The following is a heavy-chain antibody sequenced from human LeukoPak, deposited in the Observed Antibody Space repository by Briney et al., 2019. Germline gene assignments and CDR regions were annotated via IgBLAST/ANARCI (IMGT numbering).Heavy chain of an antibody. CDR2: ISSSGSTI. V-gene: IGHV3-11*04. D-gene: IGHD3-22*01. CDR1: GLTFSDYY. Sequence: PGGSLRLSCAASGLTFSDYYMTWIRQAPGKGLEWVAYISSSGSTIYSADSVKGRLTVSRDNAKNSLFLHMNSLRAEDTAIYYCAIQITMIVVVPYFDYWGQGTLVTVSS. J-gene: IGHJ4*02. CDR3: AIQITMIVVVPYFDY.